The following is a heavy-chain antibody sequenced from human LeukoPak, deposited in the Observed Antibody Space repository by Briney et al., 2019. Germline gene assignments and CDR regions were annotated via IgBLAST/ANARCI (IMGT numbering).Heavy chain of an antibody. V-gene: IGHV3-23*01. CDR3: AKDSSDYYDSSGLGYFFDY. J-gene: IGHJ4*02. CDR1: GFSFSTCA. Sequence: GGSLRLSCAASGFSFSTCAMNWVRQAPGKGLEWVSTISGGGDGALYADSVKGRFTISRDNSKNTLYLQMNSLRAEDTAVYYCAKDSSDYYDSSGLGYFFDYWGQGTLVTVSS. CDR2: ISGGGDGA. D-gene: IGHD3-22*01.